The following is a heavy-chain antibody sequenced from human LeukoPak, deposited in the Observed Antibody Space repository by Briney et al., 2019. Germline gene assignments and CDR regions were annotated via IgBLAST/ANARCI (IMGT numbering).Heavy chain of an antibody. Sequence: SETLSLTCTVSGYSISSGYYWGWIRQPPGKGLEWIGSIYHSGSTYYNPSPKSRVTISVDTSKNQFSLKLSSVTAADTAVYYCASPPYWGQGTLVTVSS. CDR1: GYSISSGYY. CDR3: ASPPY. CDR2: IYHSGST. J-gene: IGHJ4*02. V-gene: IGHV4-38-2*02.